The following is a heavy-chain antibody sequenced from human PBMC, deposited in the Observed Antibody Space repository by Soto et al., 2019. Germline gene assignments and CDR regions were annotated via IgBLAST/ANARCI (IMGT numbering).Heavy chain of an antibody. CDR2: MYYSGST. CDR1: GGSISSYY. Sequence: SETLSLTCTVSGGSISSYYWSWIRQPPGKGLEWIGYMYYSGSTNYNPSLKSRVTISVDTSKNDVSLKLSSVTAADTAVYYCARGAGWFDPCGPGTLVTVSS. V-gene: IGHV4-59*01. CDR3: ARGAGWFDP. J-gene: IGHJ5*02. D-gene: IGHD3-10*01.